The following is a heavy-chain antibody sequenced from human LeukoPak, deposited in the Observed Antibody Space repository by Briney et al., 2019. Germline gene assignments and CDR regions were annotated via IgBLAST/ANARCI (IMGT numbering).Heavy chain of an antibody. CDR2: IDPSSNAA. CDR1: GYTFSDYT. CDR3: ARSRELLDFDT. J-gene: IGHJ4*02. V-gene: IGHV1-2*02. Sequence: ASVKVSCKTSGYTFSDYTIHWVRQAPGQGLEWMGWIDPSSNAANYAQRFEGRVSLTRDTSISTADMVLTSLTSDDTGVYYCARSRELLDFDTWGQGTLVSVSS. D-gene: IGHD3-10*01.